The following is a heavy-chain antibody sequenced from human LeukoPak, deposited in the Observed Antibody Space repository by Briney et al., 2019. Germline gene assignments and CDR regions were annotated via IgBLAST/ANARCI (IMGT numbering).Heavy chain of an antibody. V-gene: IGHV3-23*01. CDR1: GFTFSSYA. Sequence: GGSLTLSCAASGFTFSSYAINWVRQAPGKGLEWVSGISADGETTYYADSVKGRSTISRDNSKSSLSLHVNSLRVVDTAVYYCAKGGTVPWTGFDSWGQGTLVTVSS. CDR2: ISADGETT. CDR3: AKGGTVPWTGFDS. D-gene: IGHD1-14*01. J-gene: IGHJ4*02.